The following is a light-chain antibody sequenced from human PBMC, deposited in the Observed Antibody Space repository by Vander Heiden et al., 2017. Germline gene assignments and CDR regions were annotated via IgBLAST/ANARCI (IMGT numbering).Light chain of an antibody. CDR1: SSNIEPNS. V-gene: IGLV1-44*01. J-gene: IGLJ3*02. CDR2: ANN. CDR3: AVWDDSLNGWV. Sequence: QSVLIQPPSASGTPGQRVTIPCSGSSSNIEPNSVNSYQQLPGTAPKLLIYANNQRPSGVPARFSGSKSGTSASLAIRGLQSADEADYYCAVWDDSLNGWVFGGGTKLTVL.